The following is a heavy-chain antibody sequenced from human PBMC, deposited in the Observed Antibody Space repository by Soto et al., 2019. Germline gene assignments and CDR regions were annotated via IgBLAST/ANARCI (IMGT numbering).Heavy chain of an antibody. V-gene: IGHV1-8*01. Sequence: ASVKVSCKASGYTFTSYDINWVRQATGQGLEWMGWMNPNSGNTGYAQKFQGRVTMTRNTSISTAYMELSSLRSEDTAVYYCAREGDPSYYYYYMDVWGKGTTVTVSS. CDR2: MNPNSGNT. J-gene: IGHJ6*03. CDR3: AREGDPSYYYYYMDV. D-gene: IGHD3-16*01. CDR1: GYTFTSYD.